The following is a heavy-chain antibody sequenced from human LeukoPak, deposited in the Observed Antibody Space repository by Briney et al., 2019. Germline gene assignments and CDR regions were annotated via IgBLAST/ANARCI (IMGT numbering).Heavy chain of an antibody. J-gene: IGHJ6*03. V-gene: IGHV3-7*01. CDR3: ARSSYVLRYFDWLAPKYYYYMDV. CDR1: GFTFSSFS. Sequence: GGSLRLSCAASGFTFSSFSMSWVRQAPGKGLEWVANIKQDGSENYYVDSVKGRFTISRDNAKNSQYLRMNSLRAEDTAVYYCARSSYVLRYFDWLAPKYYYYMDVWGKGTTVTVSS. CDR2: IKQDGSEN. D-gene: IGHD3-9*01.